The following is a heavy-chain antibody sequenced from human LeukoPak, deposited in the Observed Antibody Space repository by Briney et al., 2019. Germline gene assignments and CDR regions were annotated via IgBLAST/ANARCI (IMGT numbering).Heavy chain of an antibody. J-gene: IGHJ4*02. Sequence: PSETLSLTCTVSGASISSHYWSWIRQPPGKGLEWIGYIYFSGSTNYNPSLKSRVTISVDTSKNQFSLKLSSVTAADTAVYYCARTSWVQSSYYFEYWGQGTLVTVSS. CDR2: IYFSGST. D-gene: IGHD5-24*01. CDR1: GASISSHY. CDR3: ARTSWVQSSYYFEY. V-gene: IGHV4-59*08.